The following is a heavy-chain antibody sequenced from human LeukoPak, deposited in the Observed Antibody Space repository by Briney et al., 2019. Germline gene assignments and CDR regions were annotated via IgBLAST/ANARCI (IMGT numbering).Heavy chain of an antibody. J-gene: IGHJ6*02. D-gene: IGHD3-22*01. CDR3: ARERYYDSSGYYFMDV. CDR2: IYYSGST. V-gene: IGHV4-59*01. CDR1: GGSISSYY. Sequence: SETLSLTCTVSGGSISSYYWSWIRQPPGKGLEWIGYIYYSGSTNYNPSLKSRVTISVDTSKNQFSLKLSSVTAADTAVYYCARERYYDSSGYYFMDVWGQGTTVTVSS.